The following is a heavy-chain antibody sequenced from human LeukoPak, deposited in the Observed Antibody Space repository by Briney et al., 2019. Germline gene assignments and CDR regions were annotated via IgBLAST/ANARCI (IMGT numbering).Heavy chain of an antibody. CDR1: GFTFSSYG. CDR3: AKDLDHCSSSSCYIFDY. V-gene: IGHV3-30*18. CDR2: VSYDGSDK. J-gene: IGHJ4*02. Sequence: GGSLRLSCAASGFTFSSYGMHWVRQAPGKGLEWVAVVSYDGSDKYYADSVKGRFTISRDNSKNTLYLQMNSLRAEDTAVYYCAKDLDHCSSSSCYIFDYWGQGTLVTVSS. D-gene: IGHD2-2*02.